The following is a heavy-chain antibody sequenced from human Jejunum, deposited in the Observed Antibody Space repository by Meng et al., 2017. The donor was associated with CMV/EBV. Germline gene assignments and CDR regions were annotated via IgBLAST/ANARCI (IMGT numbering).Heavy chain of an antibody. CDR1: GYTFTTFG. CDR2: ISPYNAKI. Sequence: CKTSGYTFTTFGLSWVRQAPGQGPEWMSWISPYNAKINCAQNFQGRVTVTTDTSTSTAYMELRSLRPDDTAMYYCARGGFTGWHYFDYWGQGTLVTVSS. V-gene: IGHV1-18*01. D-gene: IGHD6-19*01. J-gene: IGHJ4*02. CDR3: ARGGFTGWHYFDY.